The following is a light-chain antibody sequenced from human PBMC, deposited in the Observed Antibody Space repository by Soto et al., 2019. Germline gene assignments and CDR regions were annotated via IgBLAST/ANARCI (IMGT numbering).Light chain of an antibody. CDR2: AVS. Sequence: QSALTQPRSVSGSPGQSVTISCTGTNSDVGRYNFVSWYQQLPGKAPKLLISAVSQRPSGVPDRFSGSKSGSTASLTISGLQADDEADYFCYSYTASDIWVFGGGTKVTVL. V-gene: IGLV2-11*01. CDR1: NSDVGRYNF. J-gene: IGLJ3*02. CDR3: YSYTASDIWV.